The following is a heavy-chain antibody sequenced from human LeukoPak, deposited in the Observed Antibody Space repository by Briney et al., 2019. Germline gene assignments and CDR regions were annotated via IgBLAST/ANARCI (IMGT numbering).Heavy chain of an antibody. Sequence: GGTLRLSCAASGFTFSSYGMSWVRQAPGKGLEWVSAISGSGGSTYYADSVKGRFTISRDNSKNTLYLQMNNLRAKDTAVYYCVGRLEWERIRDAAFDIWGQGTMLTVSS. CDR3: VGRLEWERIRDAAFDI. CDR1: GFTFSSYG. D-gene: IGHD1-26*01. CDR2: ISGSGGST. V-gene: IGHV3-23*01. J-gene: IGHJ3*02.